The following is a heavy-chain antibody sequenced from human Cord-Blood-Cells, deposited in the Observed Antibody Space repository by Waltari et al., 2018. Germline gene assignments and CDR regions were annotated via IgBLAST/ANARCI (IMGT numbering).Heavy chain of an antibody. Sequence: EVQLLESGGGLVQPGGSLRLSWSAPGFTFSSFAMSWFRQAPGKGLEWVSAISGSGGSTYYADSVKGRFTISRDNSKNTLYLQMNSLRAEDTAVYYCAKGVDCSSTSCYWYFDLWGRGTLVTVSS. CDR2: ISGSGGST. V-gene: IGHV3-23*01. J-gene: IGHJ2*01. CDR1: GFTFSSFA. D-gene: IGHD2-2*01. CDR3: AKGVDCSSTSCYWYFDL.